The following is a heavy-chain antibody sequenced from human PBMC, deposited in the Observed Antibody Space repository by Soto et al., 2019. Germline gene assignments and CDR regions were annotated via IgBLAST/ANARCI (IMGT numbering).Heavy chain of an antibody. CDR3: AKGRGPWYDFWSGYYS. CDR2: ISGSGGST. V-gene: IGHV3-23*01. Sequence: PGGSLRLSCAASGFTFSSYAMSWVRQAPGKGLEWVSAISGSGGSTYYADSVKGRLTISRDNSKNTLYLQMNSLRAEDTAVYYCAKGRGPWYDFWSGYYSWGQGTLVTVSS. D-gene: IGHD3-3*01. CDR1: GFTFSSYA. J-gene: IGHJ4*02.